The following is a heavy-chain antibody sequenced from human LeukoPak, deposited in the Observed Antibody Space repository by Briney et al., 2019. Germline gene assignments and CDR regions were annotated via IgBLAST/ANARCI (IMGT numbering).Heavy chain of an antibody. CDR2: ISSGSRYI. CDR3: ARHLFDIVVVPSAIDAFDI. V-gene: IGHV3-21*01. D-gene: IGHD2-2*02. Sequence: GGSLRLFCAASGFTFSGHAMTWVRQSPGKGLQWVSSISSGSRYISYAESLKGRFTISRDNAKNSLFLQMNSLGAEDTALYFCARHLFDIVVVPSAIDAFDIWGQGTMVTVSS. CDR1: GFTFSGHA. J-gene: IGHJ3*02.